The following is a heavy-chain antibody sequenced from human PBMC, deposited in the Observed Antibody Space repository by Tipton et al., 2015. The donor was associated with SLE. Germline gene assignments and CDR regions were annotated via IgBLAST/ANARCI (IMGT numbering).Heavy chain of an antibody. CDR2: MFYIGTT. CDR3: ASGYYDTRDAFDI. CDR1: GGPINSHNG. V-gene: IGHV4-4*02. D-gene: IGHD3-22*01. J-gene: IGHJ3*02. Sequence: TLSLTCAVFGGPINSHNGWTWVRQPPGKGLEWIGYMFYIGTTNYNPSLKSRVTISVDTSKNQFSLKLKSVTVADTAVYYCASGYYDTRDAFDIWGQGTMVTVSS.